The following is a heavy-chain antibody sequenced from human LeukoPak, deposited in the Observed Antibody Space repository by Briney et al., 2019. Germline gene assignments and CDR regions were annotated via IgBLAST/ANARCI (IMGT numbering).Heavy chain of an antibody. J-gene: IGHJ6*03. D-gene: IGHD2-2*02. CDR1: GFTFSSSA. V-gene: IGHV3-23*01. Sequence: PGGSLRLSCAASGFTFSSSAMAWVRHAPGKGLEWVSTISYSGSGTYYADSVKGRFTISRDNSKNTLYLQMNSLRAEDTAVYYCVRDNPPDCSSTSCYKGFYYYYMDVWGKGTTVTVSS. CDR3: VRDNPPDCSSTSCYKGFYYYYMDV. CDR2: ISYSGSGT.